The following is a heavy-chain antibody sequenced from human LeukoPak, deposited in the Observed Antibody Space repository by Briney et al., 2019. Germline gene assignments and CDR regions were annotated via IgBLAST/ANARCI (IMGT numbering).Heavy chain of an antibody. CDR3: AREPLWGTDGDYVFDY. CDR1: GGSISSGSYY. Sequence: SETLSLTCTVSGGSISSGSYYWSWIRQPAGKGLEWIGRIYTSGSTNYNPSLKSRVTISVDTSKNPFSLKLSSVTAADTAVYYCAREPLWGTDGDYVFDYWGQGTLVTVSS. CDR2: IYTSGST. D-gene: IGHD4-17*01. J-gene: IGHJ4*02. V-gene: IGHV4-61*02.